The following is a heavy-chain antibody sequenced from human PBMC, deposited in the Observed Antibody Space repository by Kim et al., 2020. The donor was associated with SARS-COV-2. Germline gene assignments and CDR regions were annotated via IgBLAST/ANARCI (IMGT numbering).Heavy chain of an antibody. CDR3: AKDSMDYYYGMDV. D-gene: IGHD3-10*01. Sequence: ADSGKGRLTISRDNSKNTLYLQMNSLRAEDTAVYYCAKDSMDYYYGMDVWGQGTTVTVSS. J-gene: IGHJ6*02. V-gene: IGHV3-30*02.